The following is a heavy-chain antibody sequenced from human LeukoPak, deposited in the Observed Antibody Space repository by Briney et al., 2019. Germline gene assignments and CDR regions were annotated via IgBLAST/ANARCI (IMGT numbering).Heavy chain of an antibody. D-gene: IGHD6-19*01. V-gene: IGHV4-59*01. Sequence: SETLSLTCTVSGGSISSYYWSWIRQPPGKGLEWIGYIYYSGSTNYNPSLKSRVTISVDTSKNQFSLKLSSVTAADTAVYYCARLAVAPYYYYYYMDVWGKGTTVTVSS. J-gene: IGHJ6*03. CDR3: ARLAVAPYYYYYYMDV. CDR2: IYYSGST. CDR1: GGSISSYY.